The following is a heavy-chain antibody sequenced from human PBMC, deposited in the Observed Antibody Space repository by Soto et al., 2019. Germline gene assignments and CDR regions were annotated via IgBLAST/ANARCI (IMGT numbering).Heavy chain of an antibody. Sequence: QVQLVQSGAEVKKPGSSVKVSCKASGGTFSSYAISWVRQAPGQGLEWMGGIIPIFGTANHAQKFQGRVTITADKSTSTAYMELSSLRSEDTAVYYCARGSRFLEWLTPFSYYYYGMDVWGQGTTVTVSS. CDR2: IIPIFGTA. V-gene: IGHV1-69*06. D-gene: IGHD3-3*01. CDR1: GGTFSSYA. CDR3: ARGSRFLEWLTPFSYYYYGMDV. J-gene: IGHJ6*02.